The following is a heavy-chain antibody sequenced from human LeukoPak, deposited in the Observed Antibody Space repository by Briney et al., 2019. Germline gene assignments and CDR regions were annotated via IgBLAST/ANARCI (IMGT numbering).Heavy chain of an antibody. CDR1: GFTFDDYG. V-gene: IGHV3-20*01. D-gene: IGHD1-26*01. CDR3: ARGPTGGSYFSPFDY. CDR2: IDWNGGST. J-gene: IGHJ4*02. Sequence: GGSLRLSCAASGFTFDDYGMSWVRHHPGKGRGWVSGIDWNGGSTGYADSVKGRFTISRDNAKNSLYLQMNSLRAEDTALYHCARGPTGGSYFSPFDYWGQGTLVTVSS.